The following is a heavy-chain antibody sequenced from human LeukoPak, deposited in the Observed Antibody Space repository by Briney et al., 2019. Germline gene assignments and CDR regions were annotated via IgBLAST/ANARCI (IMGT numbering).Heavy chain of an antibody. CDR2: INPSSGGT. V-gene: IGHV1-2*06. CDR1: GYTFTGYY. Sequence: ASVKVSCKASGYTFTGYYMHWVRQAPGQWLEWMRRINPSSGGTNYAQKFQDRVTMTRDTSISTAYMELSRLRSDETAVYYCARLAVAYPTDYWGQGTLVTVSS. CDR3: ARLAVAYPTDY. D-gene: IGHD6-19*01. J-gene: IGHJ4*02.